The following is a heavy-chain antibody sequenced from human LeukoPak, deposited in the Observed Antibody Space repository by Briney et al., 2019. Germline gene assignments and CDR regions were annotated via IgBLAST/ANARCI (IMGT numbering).Heavy chain of an antibody. CDR1: GFTFSSYS. Sequence: GRCLTLSCPASGFTFSSYSMNWVRQAPGKGLEWDSSISSSSSYIYYADSVKGRFTISRDNAKNSLYLQMNSLRAEDTAVYYCARHDILTGYPSFDYWGEGTLVTVSS. D-gene: IGHD3-9*01. V-gene: IGHV3-21*01. J-gene: IGHJ4*02. CDR3: ARHDILTGYPSFDY. CDR2: ISSSSSYI.